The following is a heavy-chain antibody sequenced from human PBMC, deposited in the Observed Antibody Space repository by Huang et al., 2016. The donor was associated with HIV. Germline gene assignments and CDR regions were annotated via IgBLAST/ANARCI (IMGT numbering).Heavy chain of an antibody. CDR3: ARHREGPVAYYSGWGSHLNYMDV. J-gene: IGHJ6*03. Sequence: QLLLQESGPGLVKPSEALALTCAVSGGSIRSSDYHWGWIRQPPGKGLEWIGSIYDKGSTNYSPSSKSRVSIAVDTSKNLFFLNLTSMTAADTAVYYCARHREGPVAYYSGWGSHLNYMDVWGRGRTVVVSS. CDR2: IYDKGST. V-gene: IGHV4-39*01. D-gene: IGHD3-10*01. CDR1: GGSIRSSDYH.